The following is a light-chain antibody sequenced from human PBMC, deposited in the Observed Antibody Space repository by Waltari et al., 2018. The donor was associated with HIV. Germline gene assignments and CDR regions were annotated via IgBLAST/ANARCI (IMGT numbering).Light chain of an antibody. Sequence: HSVLTQPPSVSGALGQRVTISCTGSSSNLGAGYDVHWYQQLPGTAPKLLIYKNSNRPSGVPDRFAGSKSGTSASLAITGLQAEDEADYHCQSYDSSLSGSRVFGGGTKLTVL. CDR3: QSYDSSLSGSRV. CDR1: SSNLGAGYD. CDR2: KNS. J-gene: IGLJ3*02. V-gene: IGLV1-40*01.